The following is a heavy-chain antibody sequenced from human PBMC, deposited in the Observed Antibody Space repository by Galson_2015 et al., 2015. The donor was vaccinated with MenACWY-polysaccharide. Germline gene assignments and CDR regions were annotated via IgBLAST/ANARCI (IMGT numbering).Heavy chain of an antibody. V-gene: IGHV3-74*01. CDR2: IKSDGSST. J-gene: IGHJ4*02. CDR3: ARGYSGYD. D-gene: IGHD5-12*01. Sequence: SLRLSCAASGFTFSTYWMHWVRQAPGKGLVWVSRIKSDGSSTSYADSVKGRFTISRDNAKNTQYLQMNSLRAEDTAVYYCARGYSGYDWGQGTLVTVSS. CDR1: GFTFSTYW.